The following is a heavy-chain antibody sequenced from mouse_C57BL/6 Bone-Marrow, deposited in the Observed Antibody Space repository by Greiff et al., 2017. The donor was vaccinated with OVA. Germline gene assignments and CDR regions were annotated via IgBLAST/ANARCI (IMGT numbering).Heavy chain of an antibody. J-gene: IGHJ4*01. CDR1: GFTFSSYG. CDR3: ASIITTEVAPVGY. D-gene: IGHD1-1*01. V-gene: IGHV5-6*02. CDR2: ISSGGSYT. Sequence: DVKLVESGGDLVKPGGSLKLSCAASGFTFSSYGMSWVRQTPDKRLEWVATISSGGSYTYYPDSVKGRFTISRDKATNTPYLQMSSLKSEDTAMYYCASIITTEVAPVGYWGQGTTVTVSS.